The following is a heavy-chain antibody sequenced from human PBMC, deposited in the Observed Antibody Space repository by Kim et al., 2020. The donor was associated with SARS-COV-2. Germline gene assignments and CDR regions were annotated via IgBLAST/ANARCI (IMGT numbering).Heavy chain of an antibody. D-gene: IGHD6-19*01. V-gene: IGHV3-48*03. J-gene: IGHJ4*02. CDR1: GFTFSSYE. CDR3: ARLSGLYYFDY. CDR2: ISSSGSTM. Sequence: GGSLRLSCAASGFTFSSYEMNWVRRAPGKGLEWVSYISSSGSTMYYADSVKGRFTISRDNAKNSLYLQMNSLRAEDTAVYYCARLSGLYYFDYWGQGTLVTVSS.